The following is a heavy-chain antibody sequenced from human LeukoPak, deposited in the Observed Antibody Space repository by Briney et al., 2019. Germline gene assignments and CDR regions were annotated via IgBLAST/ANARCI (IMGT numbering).Heavy chain of an antibody. CDR1: GFTFSSHT. CDR2: ISGIGGTP. J-gene: IGHJ4*02. CDR3: AKSSNLEF. Sequence: GGSLTLPCAASGFTFSSHTMNWVRQAPGKGLEWVSGISGIGGTPFYADSVKGRFTISRDNSKNTLYLQMNSLRAEDTAVYYCAKSSNLEFWGQGTRVTVSS. V-gene: IGHV3-23*01. D-gene: IGHD2-2*01.